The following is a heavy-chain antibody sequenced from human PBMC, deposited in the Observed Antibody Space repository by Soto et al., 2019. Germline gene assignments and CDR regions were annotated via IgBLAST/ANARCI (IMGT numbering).Heavy chain of an antibody. D-gene: IGHD6-19*01. CDR2: ISGSGGST. CDR1: GFTFSSYA. J-gene: IGHJ4*02. V-gene: IGHV3-23*01. CDR3: AKDIEGRDSSGWSGY. Sequence: EVQLLESGGGLVQPGGSLRVSCAASGFTFSSYAMSWVRQAPGKGLEWVSAISGSGGSTYYADSVKGRFTISRDNSKNTLYLQMNSLRAEDTAVYYCAKDIEGRDSSGWSGYWGQGTLVTVSS.